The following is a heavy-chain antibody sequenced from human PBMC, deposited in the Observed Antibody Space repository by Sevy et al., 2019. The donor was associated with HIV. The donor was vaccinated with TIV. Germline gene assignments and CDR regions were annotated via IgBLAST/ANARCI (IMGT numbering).Heavy chain of an antibody. J-gene: IGHJ4*02. Sequence: GGCLRLSCAASGFTLNSYWMSWVRQAPGKGLECVANLKQDGSVKYYVESVKGRFTISRDNARNLVYLQMSSLTAEDTALYYCVRAIAADASLWGQGTLVTVSS. CDR1: GFTLNSYW. CDR2: LKQDGSVK. D-gene: IGHD6-13*01. V-gene: IGHV3-7*01. CDR3: VRAIAADASL.